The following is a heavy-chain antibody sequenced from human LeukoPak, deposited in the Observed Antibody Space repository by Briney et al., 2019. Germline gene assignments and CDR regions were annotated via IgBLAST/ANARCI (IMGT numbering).Heavy chain of an antibody. CDR3: TRHLAATITFDY. D-gene: IGHD2-15*01. CDR2: LYYSGST. V-gene: IGHV4-39*01. J-gene: IGHJ4*02. Sequence: SETLSLTCTVSGGSISSRSYYWGWIRQPPGKGLEWIGSLYYSGSTYYNPSHKSRVTISVDTSKNQFSLKLSSVTAADTAVYYCTRHLAATITFDYWGQGTLATVSS. CDR1: GGSISSRSYY.